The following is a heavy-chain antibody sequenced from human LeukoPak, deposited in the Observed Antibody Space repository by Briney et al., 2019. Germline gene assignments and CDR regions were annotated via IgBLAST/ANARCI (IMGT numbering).Heavy chain of an antibody. Sequence: PSETLSLTCTVSGGSISSYYWSWIRQPPGKGLEWIGYIYYSGSTNYNPSLKSRVTISVDTSKNQFSLKLSSVTAADTAVYYCARHGDSSTSTSFDYWGQGTLVTVSS. CDR2: IYYSGST. CDR3: ARHGDSSTSTSFDY. CDR1: GGSISSYY. J-gene: IGHJ4*02. V-gene: IGHV4-59*08. D-gene: IGHD2-2*01.